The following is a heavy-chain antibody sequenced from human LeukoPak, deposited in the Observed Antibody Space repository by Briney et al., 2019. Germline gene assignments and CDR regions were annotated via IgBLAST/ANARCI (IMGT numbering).Heavy chain of an antibody. Sequence: SVKVSCKASGYTFTSYAISWVRQALGLGLEWMGRIIPILGIANYAQKFQGRVTITADKSTSTAYMELSSLRSEDTAVYYCARDQAFDSGFYDRDYYYYGMDVWGQGTTVTVSS. CDR1: GYTFTSYA. CDR3: ARDQAFDSGFYDRDYYYYGMDV. V-gene: IGHV1-69*04. CDR2: IIPILGIA. J-gene: IGHJ6*02. D-gene: IGHD3-10*01.